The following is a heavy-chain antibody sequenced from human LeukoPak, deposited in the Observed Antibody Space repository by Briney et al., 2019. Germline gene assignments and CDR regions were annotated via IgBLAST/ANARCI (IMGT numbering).Heavy chain of an antibody. CDR1: GFTFSSYS. J-gene: IGHJ6*03. CDR3: ARDPLYCSGGSCYYYYYMDV. Sequence: GGSLRLSCAASGFTFSSYSMNWVRQAPGKGLEWVSYISSSSSTIYYADSVKGRFTISRDNAKNSLYLQMNSLRAEDTAVYYCARDPLYCSGGSCYYYYYMDVWGKGTTVTASS. V-gene: IGHV3-48*01. D-gene: IGHD2-15*01. CDR2: ISSSSSTI.